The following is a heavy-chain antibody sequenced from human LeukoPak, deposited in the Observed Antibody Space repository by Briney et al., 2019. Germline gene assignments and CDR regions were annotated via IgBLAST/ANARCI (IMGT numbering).Heavy chain of an antibody. D-gene: IGHD3-9*01. CDR2: ISSSSSYI. CDR3: ARGGSSYYDILTGPLSPLDY. CDR1: GFTFGSYS. V-gene: IGHV3-21*01. Sequence: TGGSLRLSCAASGFTFGSYSMNWVRQAPGKGLEWVSSISSSSSYIYYADSVKGRFTISRDNAKNSLYLQMNSLRAEDTAVYYCARGGSSYYDILTGPLSPLDYWGQGTLVTVSS. J-gene: IGHJ4*02.